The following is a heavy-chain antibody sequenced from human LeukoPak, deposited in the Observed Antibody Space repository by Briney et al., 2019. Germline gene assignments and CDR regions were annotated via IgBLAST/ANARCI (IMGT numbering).Heavy chain of an antibody. CDR1: GFTVSSNY. CDR2: IYSGGST. V-gene: IGHV3-66*01. CDR3: AKDPKGYYYMDV. J-gene: IGHJ6*03. Sequence: TGGSLRLSCAASGFTVSSNYMSWVRQAPGKGLEWVSVIYSGGSTYYADSVKGRFTISRDNSKNTLYLQMNSLRAEDTAVYYCAKDPKGYYYMDVWGKGTTVTVSS.